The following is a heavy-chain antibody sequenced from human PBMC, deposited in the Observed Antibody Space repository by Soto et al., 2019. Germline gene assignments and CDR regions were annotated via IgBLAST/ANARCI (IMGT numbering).Heavy chain of an antibody. D-gene: IGHD6-13*01. Sequence: QVQLVESGGGVVQPGRSLRLSCAASGFTFSSYGMHWVRQAPGKGLEWVAAISYDGSNKYYADSVKGRFTISRDNSKNTLYLQMNSLRAEDTAVYYCAKDRVGMQQLVRDYYYYGMDVWGQGTTVTVSS. CDR3: AKDRVGMQQLVRDYYYYGMDV. J-gene: IGHJ6*02. V-gene: IGHV3-30*18. CDR1: GFTFSSYG. CDR2: ISYDGSNK.